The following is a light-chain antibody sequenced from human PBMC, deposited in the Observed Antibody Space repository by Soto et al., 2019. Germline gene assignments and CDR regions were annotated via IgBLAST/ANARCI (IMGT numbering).Light chain of an antibody. CDR3: QQYNNWPPDRT. V-gene: IGKV3-15*01. Sequence: EIVMTQSPATLSVSPGERATLSCRASQSVGSNLAWYQQKPGQAPRLLIYGASTRATGIPARFSGSGSGTEFTLTISSLQSEDFAIYCCQQYNNWPPDRTFGQGTKLEIK. CDR1: QSVGSN. J-gene: IGKJ1*01. CDR2: GAS.